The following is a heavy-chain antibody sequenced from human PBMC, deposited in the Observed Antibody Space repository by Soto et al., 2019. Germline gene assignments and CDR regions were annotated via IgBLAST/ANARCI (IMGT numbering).Heavy chain of an antibody. Sequence: GGSLRLSCAASGFTFSTYSMNWVRQAPGKGLEWVSYIGSRGSTIYYADSVKGRFTISRDNAKNSLYLQMNSLRVEDTAVYYCARVGTAVTAGWGQGTLVTVSS. CDR1: GFTFSTYS. CDR3: ARVGTAVTAG. D-gene: IGHD4-17*01. V-gene: IGHV3-48*01. CDR2: IGSRGSTI. J-gene: IGHJ4*02.